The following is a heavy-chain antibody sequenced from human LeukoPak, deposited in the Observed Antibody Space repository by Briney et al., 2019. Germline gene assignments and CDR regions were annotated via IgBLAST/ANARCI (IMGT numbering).Heavy chain of an antibody. V-gene: IGHV4-61*05. CDR1: GGSISSSSYY. CDR3: ARADAMIPKGMVATLKGGYYYYMDV. Sequence: PSETLSLTCTVSGGSISSSSYYWSWIRQPPGKGLEWIGYIYYSGSTNYNPSLKSRVTISVDTSKNQFSLKLSSVTAADTAVYYCARADAMIPKGMVATLKGGYYYYMDVWGKGTTVTVSS. CDR2: IYYSGST. D-gene: IGHD5-12*01. J-gene: IGHJ6*03.